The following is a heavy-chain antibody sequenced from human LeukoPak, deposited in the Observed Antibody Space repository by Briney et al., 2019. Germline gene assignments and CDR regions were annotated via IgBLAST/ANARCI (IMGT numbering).Heavy chain of an antibody. V-gene: IGHV3-30-3*01. Sequence: PGGSLRLSCAASGFTFSSYAMHWVRQAPGKGLEWVAVISYDGSNKYYADSVKGRFTISRDNSKNTLYLQMNSLRAEDTAVYYCARDTQQKYYYDSSGPDYWGQGTLVTVSS. J-gene: IGHJ4*02. D-gene: IGHD3-22*01. CDR1: GFTFSSYA. CDR3: ARDTQQKYYYDSSGPDY. CDR2: ISYDGSNK.